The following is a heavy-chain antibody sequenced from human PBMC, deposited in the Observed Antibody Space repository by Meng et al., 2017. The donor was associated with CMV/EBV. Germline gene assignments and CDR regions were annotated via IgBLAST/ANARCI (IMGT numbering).Heavy chain of an antibody. CDR1: GFTFSSYA. Sequence: GESLKISCAASGFTFSSYAMSWVRQAPGKGLEWVSVIYSGGSSTYYADSVKGRFTIPRDNSKNTLYLQMNSLRAEDTAVYYCAKGRYDFWSGYYEAYWGQGTLVTVSS. CDR2: IYSGGSST. V-gene: IGHV3-23*03. D-gene: IGHD3-3*01. J-gene: IGHJ4*02. CDR3: AKGRYDFWSGYYEAY.